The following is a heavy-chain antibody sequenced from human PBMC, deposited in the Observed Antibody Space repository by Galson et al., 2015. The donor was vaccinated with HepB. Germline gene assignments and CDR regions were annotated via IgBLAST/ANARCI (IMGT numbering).Heavy chain of an antibody. CDR1: GFTFSSYG. J-gene: IGHJ4*02. Sequence: SLRLSCAASGFTFSSYGMHWVRQAPGKGLEWVAVISYDGSNKYYADSVKGRFTISRDNSKNTLYLQMNSLRAEDTAVYYCAKDRGIVGATKGWDYFDYWGQGTLVTVSS. V-gene: IGHV3-30*18. CDR3: AKDRGIVGATKGWDYFDY. CDR2: ISYDGSNK. D-gene: IGHD1-26*01.